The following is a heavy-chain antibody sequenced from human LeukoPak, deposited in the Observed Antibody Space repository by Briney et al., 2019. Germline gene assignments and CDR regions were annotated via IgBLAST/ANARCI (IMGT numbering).Heavy chain of an antibody. CDR1: GVSISSFY. D-gene: IGHD4-17*01. V-gene: IGHV4-4*09. CDR3: ARYGASATHFDY. J-gene: IGHJ4*02. CDR2: ISPSGSD. Sequence: SETLSLTCTVSGVSISSFYWSWIRQPPGKGLEWIAYISPSGSDKYNPSLTGRGPISSDTSQRQLSLKLRSVTAANAAMYYSARYGASATHFDYWGQGTLVTVSS.